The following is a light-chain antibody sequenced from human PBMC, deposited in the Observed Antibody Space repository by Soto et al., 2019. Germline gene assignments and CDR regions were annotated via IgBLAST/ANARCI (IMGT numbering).Light chain of an antibody. CDR3: AAWDDSLSAGV. J-gene: IGLJ2*01. Sequence: QSVLTQPPSVSAAPGQTVTISCSGSGSNIEKNSVSWYQQFPGTAPKLLIYDNQKRPSGIPDRFSGSKSGTSATLDITGLQAGDEADYYCAAWDDSLSAGVFGGGTKLTVL. V-gene: IGLV1-51*01. CDR2: DNQ. CDR1: GSNIEKNS.